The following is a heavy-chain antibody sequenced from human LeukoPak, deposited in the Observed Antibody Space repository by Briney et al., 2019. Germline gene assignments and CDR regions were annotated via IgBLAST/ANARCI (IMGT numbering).Heavy chain of an antibody. CDR2: INTNTGNP. CDR3: ARDGMNDYVWGSYTTGEYYFDY. J-gene: IGHJ4*02. Sequence: GASVKVSCKASGYTFTSYAMNWVRQAPGQGLEWMGWINTNTGNPTYAQGFTGRFVFSLDTSVSTAYLQISSLKAEDTAVYYCARDGMNDYVWGSYTTGEYYFDYWGQGTLVTVSS. D-gene: IGHD3-16*01. V-gene: IGHV7-4-1*02. CDR1: GYTFTSYA.